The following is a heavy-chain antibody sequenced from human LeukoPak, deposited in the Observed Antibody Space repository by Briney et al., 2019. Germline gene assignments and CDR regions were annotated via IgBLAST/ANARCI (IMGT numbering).Heavy chain of an antibody. D-gene: IGHD1-26*01. CDR2: VNADGGNT. CDR3: TKRVKYGGTWDHFAD. CDR1: GFTFDNYR. Sequence: GGSLRLSCAASGFTFDNYRMSWVRQAPGKGLEWVSTVNADGGNTYYADSVKGRFTISRDNSKSTLILQMNSLRVEDTALYYCTKRVKYGGTWDHFADWGQGTLVTASP. V-gene: IGHV3-23*01. J-gene: IGHJ4*02.